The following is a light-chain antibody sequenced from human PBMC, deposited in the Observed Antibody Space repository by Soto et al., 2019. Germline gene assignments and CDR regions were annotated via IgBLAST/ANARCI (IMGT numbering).Light chain of an antibody. V-gene: IGKV3-20*01. J-gene: IGKJ1*01. CDR1: QSVSSSY. Sequence: EIVLTQYTGTLSLSPGERATLSCRASQSVSSSYLAWYQQKPGQAPRLLIYGASSRATGIPDRFSGSGSGTDFTLTISRLEPEDFAVYYCQQYGSSPITFGQGTKVDIK. CDR2: GAS. CDR3: QQYGSSPIT.